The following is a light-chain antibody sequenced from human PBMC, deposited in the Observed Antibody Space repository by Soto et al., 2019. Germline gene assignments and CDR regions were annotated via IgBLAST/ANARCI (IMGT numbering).Light chain of an antibody. Sequence: DVVMTQSPLSLPATLGQPASISCRCSQSLVYSDGYTYLSWFHQRPGQSPRRLIYMVSKRDSGVPDRFSGSGSGTDFTLKISSVEAEDVGVYYCMQGTHWPWTFGQGTKVDIK. CDR2: MVS. V-gene: IGKV2-30*01. CDR1: QSLVYSDGYTY. CDR3: MQGTHWPWT. J-gene: IGKJ1*01.